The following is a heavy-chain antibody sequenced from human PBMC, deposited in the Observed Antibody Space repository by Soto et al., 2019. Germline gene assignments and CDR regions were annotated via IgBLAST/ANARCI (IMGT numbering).Heavy chain of an antibody. V-gene: IGHV4-59*01. Sequence: SETLSLTCTVSGGSISSYYWSWIRQPPGKGLEWIGHIYYSGSTNYNPSLKSRVTISVDTSKNQFSLKLSSVTAADTAVYYCAGSGSYYDVNWFDPWGQGTLVTVSS. D-gene: IGHD1-26*01. CDR2: IYYSGST. CDR1: GGSISSYY. CDR3: AGSGSYYDVNWFDP. J-gene: IGHJ5*02.